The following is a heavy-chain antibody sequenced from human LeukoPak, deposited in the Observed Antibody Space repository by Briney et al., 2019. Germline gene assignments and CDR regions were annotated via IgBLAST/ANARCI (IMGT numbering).Heavy chain of an antibody. J-gene: IGHJ4*02. D-gene: IGHD3-22*01. CDR2: ISGSGDRT. Sequence: GGSLRLSCVASGFSFSSHWMSWVRQAPGKGLEWVSSISGSGDRTMYADSVKGRFTISRDNFKNTLYLQMNSLRAEDTAVYYCAKGPRGGGSSGPYFDYWGQGTLVTVSS. CDR3: AKGPRGGGSSGPYFDY. V-gene: IGHV3-23*01. CDR1: GFSFSSHW.